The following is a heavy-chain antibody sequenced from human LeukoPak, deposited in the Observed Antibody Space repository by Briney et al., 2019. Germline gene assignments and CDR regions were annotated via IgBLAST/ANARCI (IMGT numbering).Heavy chain of an antibody. CDR3: ASAYTLLLWFGESCFDY. CDR2: IYYSGST. V-gene: IGHV4-39*01. CDR1: GGSISSSSYY. J-gene: IGHJ4*02. D-gene: IGHD3-10*01. Sequence: SETLSLTCTVSGGSISSSSYYWGWIRQPPGKGLEWIGSIYYSGSTYYNPSLKSRVTISVDTSKNQFSLKLSSVTAAGTAVYYCASAYTLLLWFGESCFDYWGQGTLVTVSS.